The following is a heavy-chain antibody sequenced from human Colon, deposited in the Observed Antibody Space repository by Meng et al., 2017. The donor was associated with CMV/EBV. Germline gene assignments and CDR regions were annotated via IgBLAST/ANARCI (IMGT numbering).Heavy chain of an antibody. CDR1: STGYY. Sequence: ASVKVSCKTSTGYYIHWVRQAPGQGPQWMGWINPTSGSTKNAQKFQGRVTMTRDMSINTAYMELSRLTSDDTAIYYCARAVADTYGMDVWGQGTTVTVSS. CDR2: INPTSGST. CDR3: ARAVADTYGMDV. V-gene: IGHV1-2*02. J-gene: IGHJ6*02. D-gene: IGHD6-19*01.